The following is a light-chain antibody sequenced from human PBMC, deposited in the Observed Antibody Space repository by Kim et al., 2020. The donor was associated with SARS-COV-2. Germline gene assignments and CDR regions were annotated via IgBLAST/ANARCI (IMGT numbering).Light chain of an antibody. J-gene: IGLJ1*01. Sequence: QSALTQPASVSESPGQSITISCAGTSSDIGGSIYVSWYQQHPGKAPKLIIYDVSKRPPGVSNRFSGSKSGNTVSLTVSGLQAEDEADYYCSSSTSSNTYVFGTGTKVTVL. CDR3: SSSTSSNTYV. CDR2: DVS. V-gene: IGLV2-14*03. CDR1: SSDIGGSIY.